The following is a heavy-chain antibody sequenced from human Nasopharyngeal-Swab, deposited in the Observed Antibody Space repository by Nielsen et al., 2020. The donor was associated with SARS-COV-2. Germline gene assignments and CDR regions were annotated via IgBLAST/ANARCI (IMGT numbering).Heavy chain of an antibody. CDR1: GFTFSSYS. CDR3: ARPARRGLNWFDP. CDR2: ISSSSSYI. Sequence: GGSLRLSCAASGFTFSSYSMNWVRQAPGKGLEWVSSISSSSSYIYYADSVKGRFTISRDNAKNSLYLQMNSLRAEDTAVYYCARPARRGLNWFDPWGQGTLVTVSS. V-gene: IGHV3-21*01. J-gene: IGHJ5*02. D-gene: IGHD3-22*01.